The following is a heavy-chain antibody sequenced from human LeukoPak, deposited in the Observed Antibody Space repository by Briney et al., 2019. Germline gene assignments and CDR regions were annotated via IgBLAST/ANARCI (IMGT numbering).Heavy chain of an antibody. Sequence: GGSLRLSCAASGFTFSSYAMHWVRQAPGKGLEWVAVISYDGSNKYYSDSLKGRFTISRDNAKNSLYLQMNSLRAEDTAVYYCARDTYGSGNEVAFDIWGQGTMVTVSP. J-gene: IGHJ3*02. D-gene: IGHD3-10*01. V-gene: IGHV3-30*04. CDR1: GFTFSSYA. CDR2: ISYDGSNK. CDR3: ARDTYGSGNEVAFDI.